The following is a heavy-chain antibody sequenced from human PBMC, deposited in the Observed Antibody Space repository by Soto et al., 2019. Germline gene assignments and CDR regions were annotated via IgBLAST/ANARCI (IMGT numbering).Heavy chain of an antibody. CDR1: GFTFSDYA. V-gene: IGHV3-30-3*01. CDR2: MSHDGTSI. CDR3: AKDSTVTTSLYFYYYGFDV. D-gene: IGHD4-17*01. J-gene: IGHJ6*02. Sequence: QVQLVESGGGVVQPGRSLRLSCAASGFTFSDYALHWVRQAPGKGLEWVAAMSHDGTSIYHADFVKGRLTISRDNSKNTLYLQMNSLRAEDTAVYYCAKDSTVTTSLYFYYYGFDVWGQGTTVTVSS.